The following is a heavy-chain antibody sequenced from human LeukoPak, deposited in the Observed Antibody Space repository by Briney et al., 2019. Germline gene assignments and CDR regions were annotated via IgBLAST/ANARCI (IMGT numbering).Heavy chain of an antibody. CDR3: ARPGNIYDGSGHHYFDY. D-gene: IGHD3-22*01. Sequence: ASVKVSCKASGYTFTNYCIHWVRQAPGQGLEWMGIINPTGGSTSYAQKFQGRVTMTRDTSTSTVYMELTSLKSEDTAVYYCARPGNIYDGSGHHYFDYWGQGTLVTVSS. V-gene: IGHV1-46*01. J-gene: IGHJ4*02. CDR1: GYTFTNYC. CDR2: INPTGGST.